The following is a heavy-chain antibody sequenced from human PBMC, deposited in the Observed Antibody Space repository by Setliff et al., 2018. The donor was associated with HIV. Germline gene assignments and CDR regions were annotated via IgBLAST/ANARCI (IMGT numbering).Heavy chain of an antibody. CDR3: ARVGYNDDSGYPYNWFDP. CDR1: GGSFSGYY. J-gene: IGHJ5*02. CDR2: IIHSGST. Sequence: SETLSLTCAVYGGSFSGYYWSWIRQPPGKGLEWIGEIIHSGSTNYNPSLKSRVTISVDTSKNQFSLKLSSVTAADTAVYYCARVGYNDDSGYPYNWFDPWGQGTLVTVSS. D-gene: IGHD3-22*01. V-gene: IGHV4-34*12.